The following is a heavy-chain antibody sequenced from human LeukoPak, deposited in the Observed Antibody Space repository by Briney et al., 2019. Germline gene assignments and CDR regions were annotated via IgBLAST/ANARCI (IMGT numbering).Heavy chain of an antibody. J-gene: IGHJ4*02. CDR2: INPNHGDT. Sequence: ASVKVSCKASGYTFTGYYMHWVRQAPGQGLEWMGWINPNHGDTNYAQKFQDRVSMTRDTSISTAYMHLSRLRSADTAVYYCARGDGGYEDWGQGTLVTVSS. CDR1: GYTFTGYY. D-gene: IGHD5-12*01. CDR3: ARGDGGYED. V-gene: IGHV1-2*02.